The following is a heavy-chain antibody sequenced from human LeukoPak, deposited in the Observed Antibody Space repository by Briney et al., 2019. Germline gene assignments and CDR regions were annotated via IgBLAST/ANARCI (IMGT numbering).Heavy chain of an antibody. V-gene: IGHV3-30*04. CDR2: ISYDGSNK. Sequence: GGSLRLSCAASGFTFSSYAMHWVRQAPGKGLEWVAVISYDGSNKYYADSVKGRFTISRDNSKNTLYLQMNSLRAEDTAVYYCAKVAGYTGIYYYYGMDVWGQGTTVTVSS. CDR1: GFTFSSYA. D-gene: IGHD2-2*02. CDR3: AKVAGYTGIYYYYGMDV. J-gene: IGHJ6*02.